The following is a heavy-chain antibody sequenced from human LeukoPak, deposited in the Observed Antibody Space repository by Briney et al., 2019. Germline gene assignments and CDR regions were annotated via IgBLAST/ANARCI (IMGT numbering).Heavy chain of an antibody. J-gene: IGHJ4*02. CDR2: IYYSGST. CDR3: ARVLRAASWRSYDY. Sequence: SETLSLTCTVSGGSASNSLYYWSWIRQPPGKGLEWIGYIYYSGSTNYNPSLKSRVTISIDTSRSQFSLRLNSMTAADTAIYYCARVLRAASWRSYDYWGQGSLVTVSS. D-gene: IGHD5-18*01. V-gene: IGHV4-61*01. CDR1: GGSASNSLYY.